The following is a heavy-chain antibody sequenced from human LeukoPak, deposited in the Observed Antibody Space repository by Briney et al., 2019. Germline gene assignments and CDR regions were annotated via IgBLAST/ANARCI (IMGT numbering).Heavy chain of an antibody. CDR3: ARESGTERYFDY. CDR1: GGSLSSYF. Sequence: SETLSLTCTVSGGSLSSYFWSWIRQPAGKGLEWIGRIYTSGTTNYNPSLKSRVSMSVDTSKNQFSLKLSSVTAADTAVYYCARESGTERYFDYWGQGTLVTVSS. V-gene: IGHV4-4*07. CDR2: IYTSGTT. D-gene: IGHD1-26*01. J-gene: IGHJ4*02.